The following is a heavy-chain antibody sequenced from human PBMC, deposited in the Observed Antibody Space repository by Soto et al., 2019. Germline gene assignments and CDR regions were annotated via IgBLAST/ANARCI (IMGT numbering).Heavy chain of an antibody. CDR2: ITAHNGNT. Sequence: ASVKVSCKASGYVFISYAITWVRQAPGQGLEWMGGITAHNGNTKHSKKFQGRMTMTTDTSTNTAYLELRSLTSDDTATYYCATLDWGTFDVWGQGTLVTVSS. CDR3: ATLDWGTFDV. D-gene: IGHD3-9*01. J-gene: IGHJ4*02. CDR1: GYVFISYA. V-gene: IGHV1-18*01.